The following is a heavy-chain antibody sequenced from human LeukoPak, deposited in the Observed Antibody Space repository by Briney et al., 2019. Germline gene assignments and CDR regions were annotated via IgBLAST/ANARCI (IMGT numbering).Heavy chain of an antibody. D-gene: IGHD5-18*01. CDR2: IYYSGST. Sequence: SETLSLTCTVSGGSISSSSYYWGWIRQPPGKGLEWIGSIYYSGSTYYNPSLKSRVTISVDTSKNQFSLKLSSVTAADTAVYYCARWDTAGGDFDYWGQGTLVTVSS. CDR1: GGSISSSSYY. V-gene: IGHV4-39*01. J-gene: IGHJ4*02. CDR3: ARWDTAGGDFDY.